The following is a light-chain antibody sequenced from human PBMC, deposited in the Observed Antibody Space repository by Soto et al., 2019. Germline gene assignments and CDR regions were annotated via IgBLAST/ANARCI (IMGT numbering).Light chain of an antibody. Sequence: EIVLTQSPGTLSLSPGERATLSCRASQSVSNNYLARYQQKPGQAPRRLIYGASSRATGIPDRCSGSGSGTDFTLTISRLEPEDFAVYYCQQYGSSPTFGEGTRLEIK. V-gene: IGKV3-20*01. J-gene: IGKJ5*01. CDR3: QQYGSSPT. CDR1: QSVSNNY. CDR2: GAS.